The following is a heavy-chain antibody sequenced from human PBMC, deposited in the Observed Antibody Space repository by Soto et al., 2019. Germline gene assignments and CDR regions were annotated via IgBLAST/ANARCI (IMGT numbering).Heavy chain of an antibody. V-gene: IGHV1-2*02. CDR3: ARIKWGMDYYSGMDV. J-gene: IGHJ6*02. Sequence: ASVKVSCKASGYTSSDYFIQWLRQAPGQGLEWVAWINPKTAATNYAKKFQDRVTVTSDTSFSTAYLELTRLRPDDTALYYCARIKWGMDYYSGMDVWGQGTAVTV. CDR1: GYTSSDYF. CDR2: INPKTAAT. D-gene: IGHD1-26*01.